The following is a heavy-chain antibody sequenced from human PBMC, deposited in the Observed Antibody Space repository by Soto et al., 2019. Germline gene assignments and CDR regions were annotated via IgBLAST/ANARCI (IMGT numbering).Heavy chain of an antibody. J-gene: IGHJ4*02. D-gene: IGHD6-19*01. CDR2: ISSSSSYI. V-gene: IGHV3-21*01. CDR3: ARDMGVAVAGNLDY. Sequence: GSLRLACAASGFTFSSYSRNWVRQAAGKGLEWVSSISSSSSYIYYADSVKGRFTISRDNAKNSLYLQMNSLRAEDTAVYYCARDMGVAVAGNLDYWGQGTLVTVYS. CDR1: GFTFSSYS.